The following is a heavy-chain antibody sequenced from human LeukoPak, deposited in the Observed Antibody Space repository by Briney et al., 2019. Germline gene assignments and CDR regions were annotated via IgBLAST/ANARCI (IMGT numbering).Heavy chain of an antibody. J-gene: IGHJ4*02. V-gene: IGHV4-61*02. CDR3: AGASPSGNYSTFEY. Sequence: TPSETLSLTCTVSGGSISSGSYYWSWIRQPAGKGLEWIGRIYTSGSTNYHPSLKSRVTISGDTSKNQFSLKPSSVTAADTAVYYCAGASPSGNYSTFEYWGQGTPGTVSS. CDR1: GGSISSGSYY. D-gene: IGHD1-26*01. CDR2: IYTSGST.